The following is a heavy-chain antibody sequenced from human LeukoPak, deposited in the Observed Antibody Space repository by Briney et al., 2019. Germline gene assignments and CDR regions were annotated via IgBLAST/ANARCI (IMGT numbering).Heavy chain of an antibody. Sequence: ASVKVSCKASGYTFTSYDINWVRQATGQGLEWMGWMNPNSGNTGYAQKFQGRVTMTRNTSISTAYVELSSLRSEDTAVYYCARGTHCSSTSCYYYYYMDVWGKGTTVTVSS. V-gene: IGHV1-8*01. CDR1: GYTFTSYD. CDR3: ARGTHCSSTSCYYYYYMDV. J-gene: IGHJ6*03. D-gene: IGHD2-2*01. CDR2: MNPNSGNT.